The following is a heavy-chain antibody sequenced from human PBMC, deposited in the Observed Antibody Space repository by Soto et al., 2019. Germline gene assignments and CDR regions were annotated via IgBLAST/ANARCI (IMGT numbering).Heavy chain of an antibody. Sequence: ASVKVSCKASGGTFSSYAISWVRQAPGQGLEWMGGIIPIFGTANYAQKFQGRVTITADESTSTAYMELSSLRSEDTAVYYCARVSARYFDWDDAFDIWGQGTMVTVSS. CDR3: ARVSARYFDWDDAFDI. CDR1: GGTFSSYA. J-gene: IGHJ3*02. V-gene: IGHV1-69*13. D-gene: IGHD3-9*01. CDR2: IIPIFGTA.